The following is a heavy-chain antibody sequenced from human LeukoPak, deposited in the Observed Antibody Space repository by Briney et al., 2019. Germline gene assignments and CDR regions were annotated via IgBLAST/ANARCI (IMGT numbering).Heavy chain of an antibody. CDR2: IYHSGST. J-gene: IGHJ6*03. Sequence: SETLSLTCAVSGGSISSSNWWNWVRQPPGKGLEWIGEIYHSGSTNYNPSLKSRVTISVDTSKNQFSLKLSSVTAADTAVYYCAREERTSGYYYYYYYMDVWGKGTTVTVSS. CDR3: AREERTSGYYYYYYYMDV. CDR1: GGSISSSNW. V-gene: IGHV4-4*02. D-gene: IGHD3/OR15-3a*01.